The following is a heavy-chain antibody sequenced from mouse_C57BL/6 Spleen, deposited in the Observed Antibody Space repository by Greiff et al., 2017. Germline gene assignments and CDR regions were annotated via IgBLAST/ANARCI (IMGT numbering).Heavy chain of an antibody. V-gene: IGHV5-17*01. CDR2: ISSGSSTI. CDR3: ARGYYYGSSFDY. Sequence: EVKLVESGGGLVKPGGSLKLSCAASGFTFSDYGMHWVRQAPEKGLEWVAYISSGSSTIYYADTVKGRFTISRDNAKNTLFLQMTSLRSEDTAMYYCARGYYYGSSFDYWGQGTTLTVSS. J-gene: IGHJ2*01. CDR1: GFTFSDYG. D-gene: IGHD1-1*01.